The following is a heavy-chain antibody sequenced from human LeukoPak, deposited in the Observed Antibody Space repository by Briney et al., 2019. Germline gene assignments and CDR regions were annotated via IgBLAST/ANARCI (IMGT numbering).Heavy chain of an antibody. CDR2: IIPIFGTA. V-gene: IGHV1-69*05. J-gene: IGHJ4*02. Sequence: SVKVSCKASGGTFSSYAISWVRQAPGQGLKWMGGIIPIFGTANYAQKFQGRVTITTDESTSTAYMELSSLRSEDTAVYYCALQSQLAYCGGDCSGWGQGTLVTVSS. CDR3: ALQSQLAYCGGDCSG. D-gene: IGHD2-21*02. CDR1: GGTFSSYA.